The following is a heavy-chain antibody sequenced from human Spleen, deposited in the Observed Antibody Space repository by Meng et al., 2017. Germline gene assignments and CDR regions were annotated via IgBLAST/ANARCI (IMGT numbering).Heavy chain of an antibody. Sequence: KVSCKGSGYSFTSYWIGWVRQMPGKGLEWMGIIYPGDSDTRYSPSFQGQVTISVDKSIDTASLVWNSLKASDTAMYYCARPDITGTFFDYWGQGTLVTVSS. V-gene: IGHV5-51*01. D-gene: IGHD1-20*01. CDR3: ARPDITGTFFDY. J-gene: IGHJ4*02. CDR1: GYSFTSYW. CDR2: IYPGDSDT.